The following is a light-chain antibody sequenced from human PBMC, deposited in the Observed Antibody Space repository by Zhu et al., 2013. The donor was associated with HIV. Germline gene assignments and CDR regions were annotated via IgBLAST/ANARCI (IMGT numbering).Light chain of an antibody. Sequence: IQMTQSPPSLSAALGERITITCRASQDIDNSLAWYQQKPGQVPKLLIYGGSTLSSGVPSRFSGGGSGTDFTLTISSVQSEDIATYFCQRYNVAXHMFG. CDR3: QRYNVAXHM. CDR2: GGS. J-gene: IGKJ1*01. V-gene: IGKV1-27*01. CDR1: QDIDNS.